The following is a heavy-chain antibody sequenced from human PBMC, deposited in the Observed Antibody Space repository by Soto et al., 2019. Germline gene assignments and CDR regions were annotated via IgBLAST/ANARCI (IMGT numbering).Heavy chain of an antibody. D-gene: IGHD3-16*01. CDR2: ISATGTT. Sequence: EVQLLESGGGLVQPGGSLRLSCAASGFTFNNYIMAWVRQAPGEGLEWVSAISATGTTYYADFVRGHATISRDNSKNTLYLQMNSLRVEDTAVYFCAKAAGGTFDNGVDVWGQGTTVTVSS. CDR1: GFTFNNYI. V-gene: IGHV3-23*01. J-gene: IGHJ6*02. CDR3: AKAAGGTFDNGVDV.